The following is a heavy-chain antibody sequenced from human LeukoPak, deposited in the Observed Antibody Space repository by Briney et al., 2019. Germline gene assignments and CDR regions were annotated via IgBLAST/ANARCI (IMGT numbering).Heavy chain of an antibody. J-gene: IGHJ4*02. CDR1: GFTFSSYA. V-gene: IGHV3-23*01. D-gene: IGHD1-26*01. Sequence: GGSVRLSCAASGFTFSSYAMSWVRQAPGKGLEWVSAISDSGGSTYYADSVKGRFTISRDNSKNTLYLQMNSLRAEDTAVYYCAKGEKVGAQTDFDYWGQGTLVTVSS. CDR3: AKGEKVGAQTDFDY. CDR2: ISDSGGST.